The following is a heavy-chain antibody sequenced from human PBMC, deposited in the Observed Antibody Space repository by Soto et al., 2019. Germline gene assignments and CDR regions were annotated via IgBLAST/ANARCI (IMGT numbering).Heavy chain of an antibody. D-gene: IGHD3-3*01. CDR1: GGSVSSGSYY. CDR2: IYYSGST. J-gene: IGHJ4*02. Sequence: QVQLQESGTGLVKPSETLSLTCTVSGGSVSSGSYYWSWIRQPTGKGLEWIGYIYYSGSTNYNPSLNSRVTRAVNTSNNNFSLRLVSMTAADTAVYYCARTPLRDLWLGYYTGEDENFDYXGXXTXXXVSS. V-gene: IGHV4-61*01. CDR3: ARTPLRDLWLGYYTGEDENFDY.